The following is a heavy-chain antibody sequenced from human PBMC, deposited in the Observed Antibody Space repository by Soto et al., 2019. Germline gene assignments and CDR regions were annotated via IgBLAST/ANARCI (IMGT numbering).Heavy chain of an antibody. CDR2: IYYSGST. V-gene: IGHV4-59*08. Sequence: SETLSLTCTVSGGSISSYYWSWIRQPPGKGLEWIGYIYYSGSTNYNPSLKSRVTISVDTSKNQFSLKLSSVTAADTAVYYCARRGSLVCSGGSCPLTRFYYYMDVWGKGTTVTVSS. D-gene: IGHD2-15*01. J-gene: IGHJ6*03. CDR1: GGSISSYY. CDR3: ARRGSLVCSGGSCPLTRFYYYMDV.